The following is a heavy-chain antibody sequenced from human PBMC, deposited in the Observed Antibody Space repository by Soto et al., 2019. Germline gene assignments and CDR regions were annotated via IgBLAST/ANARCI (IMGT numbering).Heavy chain of an antibody. CDR3: ARDPDYGDYGGYFFDS. CDR2: INPTSGGT. D-gene: IGHD4-17*01. CDR1: GYTFAAYY. V-gene: IGHV1-2*02. Sequence: QVQLVQSGAEVKKPGASVKVSCKTSGYTFAAYYIHWIRQAPGQGLEWMGWINPTSGGTVYAQNFQDRVTMTRDTSISTAYMELRRLNSDDTAVYYCARDPDYGDYGGYFFDSWGQGTTVTVSS. J-gene: IGHJ4*02.